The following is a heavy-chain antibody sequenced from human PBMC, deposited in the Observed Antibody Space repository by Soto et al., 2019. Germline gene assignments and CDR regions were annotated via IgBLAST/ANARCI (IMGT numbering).Heavy chain of an antibody. D-gene: IGHD3-22*01. J-gene: IGHJ4*02. V-gene: IGHV3-33*01. CDR1: GFTFSSYG. CDR3: ARALYDSSGYYYDY. Sequence: GGSLRLSCAASGFTFSSYGMHWVRQAPGKGLEWVAVIWYDGSNKYYADSVKGRFTISRDNSKNTLYLQMNSLRAEDTAVYYCARALYDSSGYYYDYWGQGTLVTVSS. CDR2: IWYDGSNK.